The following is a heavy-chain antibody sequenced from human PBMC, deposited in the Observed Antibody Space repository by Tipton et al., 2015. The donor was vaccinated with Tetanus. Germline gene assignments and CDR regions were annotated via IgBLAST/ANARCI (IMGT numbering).Heavy chain of an antibody. D-gene: IGHD2-15*01. V-gene: IGHV5-51*01. Sequence: QSGAEVKKSGESLKISCKGSGYSFTSKWIGWVRQMPGKGLEWMGIDYPGDSDPRYSPSFQGQVTISADKSISAAYLQWSSLKASDTGIYYCARQDCSGGSCSLDVWGQGTTVTVSS. J-gene: IGHJ6*02. CDR2: DYPGDSDP. CDR1: GYSFTSKW. CDR3: ARQDCSGGSCSLDV.